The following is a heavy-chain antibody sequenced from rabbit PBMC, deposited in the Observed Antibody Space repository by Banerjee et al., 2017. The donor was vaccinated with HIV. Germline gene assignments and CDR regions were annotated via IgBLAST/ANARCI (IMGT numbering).Heavy chain of an antibody. V-gene: IGHV1S45*01. CDR2: IDTGISGYT. D-gene: IGHD6-1*01. J-gene: IGHJ6*01. CDR1: GFDFSSYYY. Sequence: QEQLVESGGGLVQPEGSLTLTCKASGFDFSSYYYMCWVRQAPGKGLEWIGCIDTGISGYTTYASWAKGRFTISKTSSTTVTLQMTSLTAADTATYFCARGYAYGTSRLDLWGPGTLVTVS. CDR3: ARGYAYGTSRLDL.